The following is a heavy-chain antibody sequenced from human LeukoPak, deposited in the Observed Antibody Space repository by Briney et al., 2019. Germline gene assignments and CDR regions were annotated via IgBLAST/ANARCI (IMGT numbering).Heavy chain of an antibody. Sequence: ASVKVSCKASGGTFSSYAINWVRQATGQGLEWMGWMNPNSGNTGYAQKFQGRVTITRNPSISTAYMEMSSLRYEDTAVYYCARALGPAGYRWWFDPWGQRTLVTVSS. D-gene: IGHD2-2*01. J-gene: IGHJ5*02. CDR1: GGTFSSYA. CDR2: MNPNSGNT. V-gene: IGHV1-8*03. CDR3: ARALGPAGYRWWFDP.